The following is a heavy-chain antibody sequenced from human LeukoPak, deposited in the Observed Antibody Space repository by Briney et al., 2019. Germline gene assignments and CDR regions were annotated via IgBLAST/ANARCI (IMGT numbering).Heavy chain of an antibody. CDR1: GFTFDDYG. Sequence: GGSLRLSCAASGFTFDDYGMSWVRQAPGKGLEWVANIKQDGSEQYYVDSVKGRFTISRDNAKNSLYLQMNSLRAEDTAVYYCARHREITFGGVIGIDYWGQGTLVTVSS. CDR2: IKQDGSEQ. D-gene: IGHD3-16*02. CDR3: ARHREITFGGVIGIDY. J-gene: IGHJ4*02. V-gene: IGHV3-7*01.